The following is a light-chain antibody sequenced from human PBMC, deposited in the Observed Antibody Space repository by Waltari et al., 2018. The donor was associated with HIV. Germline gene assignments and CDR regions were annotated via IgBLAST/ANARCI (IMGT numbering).Light chain of an antibody. V-gene: IGLV1-40*01. J-gene: IGLJ1*01. CDR1: SSNIGAGYD. CDR2: GNS. Sequence: QSVLTQPPSVSGAPGQRVTIPCTGSSSNIGAGYDVHWYQQLPGTAPKLLIYGNSNRPSGVPDRFSGSKSGTSASLANTGLQAEDEADYYCQSYDSSLSGYVFGTGTKVTVL. CDR3: QSYDSSLSGYV.